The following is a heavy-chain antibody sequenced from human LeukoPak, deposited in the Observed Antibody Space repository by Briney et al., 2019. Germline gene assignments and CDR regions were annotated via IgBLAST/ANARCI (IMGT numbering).Heavy chain of an antibody. CDR1: GGSISSYY. D-gene: IGHD6-13*01. V-gene: IGHV4-59*01. CDR3: ARDRFGLAAAAYATHYCYYYYMDV. J-gene: IGHJ6*03. CDR2: IYYSGST. Sequence: SETLSLTCTVSGGSISSYYWSWIRQPPGKGQEWIGYIYYSGSTNYNPSLKSRVTISVDTSKNQFSLKLSSVTAADTAVYYCARDRFGLAAAAYATHYCYYYYMDVWGKGTTVTVSS.